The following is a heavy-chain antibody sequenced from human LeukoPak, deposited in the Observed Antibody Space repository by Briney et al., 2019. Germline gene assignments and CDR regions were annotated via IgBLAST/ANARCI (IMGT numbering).Heavy chain of an antibody. CDR2: IIPIFGTA. CDR1: GYTFTSYG. J-gene: IGHJ6*02. CDR3: ARDSPTTVTGYYGMDV. Sequence: SVKVSCKASGYTFTSYGISWVRQDPGQGLEWMGGIIPIFGTANYAQKFQGRVTITADESTSTAYMELSSLRSEDTAVYYCARDSPTTVTGYYGMDVWGQGTTVTVSS. D-gene: IGHD4-17*01. V-gene: IGHV1-69*13.